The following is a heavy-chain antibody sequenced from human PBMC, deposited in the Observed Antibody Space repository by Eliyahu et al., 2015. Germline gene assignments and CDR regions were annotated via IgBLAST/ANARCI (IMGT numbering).Heavy chain of an antibody. V-gene: IGHV3-9*01. J-gene: IGHJ4*02. CDR3: ARIAAAGLGAYDY. CDR1: GFSFQNHG. Sequence: EAPLVESGGDLVQPGGSLRLSCVAXGFSFQNHGMHWVRQSPGKGLGWVSGISWDGESIGYGDSVKGRFTISRDNAKSSLYLEMINLRDDDSAFYYCARIAAAGLGAYDYWGQGTLVTVSS. CDR2: ISWDGESI. D-gene: IGHD6-13*01.